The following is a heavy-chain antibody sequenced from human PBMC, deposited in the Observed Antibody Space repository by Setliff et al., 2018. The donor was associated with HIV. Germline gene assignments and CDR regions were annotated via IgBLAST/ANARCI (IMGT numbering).Heavy chain of an antibody. Sequence: LGGSLRLSCAASGFTFSSYAMHWVRQAPGKGLEWVAVISYDGSNKYYADSVKGRFTISRDNSKNTLFLQMNSLRAEDTAVYYCAKDRRYYYGSGSYAAETWGQGTLVTVSS. CDR2: ISYDGSNK. J-gene: IGHJ5*02. CDR1: GFTFSSYA. CDR3: AKDRRYYYGSGSYAAET. V-gene: IGHV3-30*07. D-gene: IGHD3-10*01.